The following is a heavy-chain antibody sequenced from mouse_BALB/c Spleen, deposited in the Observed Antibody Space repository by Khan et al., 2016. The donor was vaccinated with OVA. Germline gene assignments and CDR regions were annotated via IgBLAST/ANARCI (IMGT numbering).Heavy chain of an antibody. Sequence: VQLKESGGDLVKPGGSLKLSCAASGFTFSTYGMSWVRQSPDRRLEWVATINTGGFYTYYPDIVKGRFTISRDNAKSTLYLQMSSLKSEDTAIYDCARLAYYYNSEGFAYWGQGTLVTVSA. CDR3: ARLAYYYNSEGFAY. D-gene: IGHD1-1*01. J-gene: IGHJ3*01. V-gene: IGHV5-6*01. CDR2: INTGGFYT. CDR1: GFTFSTYG.